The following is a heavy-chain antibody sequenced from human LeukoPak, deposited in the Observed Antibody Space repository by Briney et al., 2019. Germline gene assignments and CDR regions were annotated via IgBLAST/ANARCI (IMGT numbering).Heavy chain of an antibody. J-gene: IGHJ6*04. CDR2: MNPNSGNT. D-gene: IGHD5-12*01. V-gene: IGHV1-8*01. CDR3: ARNHVPTGLRDV. CDR1: GYTFTSFD. Sequence: ASVKVSCKASGYTFTSFDINWVRQATGQGPEWMGWMNPNSGNTGYAQKSQGRVTMTRDTSINTAYMELSSLGSEDTAVYYCARNHVPTGLRDVWGTGTPVIVSS.